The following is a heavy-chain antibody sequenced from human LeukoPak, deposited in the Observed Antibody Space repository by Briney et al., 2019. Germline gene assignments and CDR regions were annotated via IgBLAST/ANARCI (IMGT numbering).Heavy chain of an antibody. J-gene: IGHJ3*02. CDR2: IYSGGST. V-gene: IGHV3-53*01. Sequence: PGGSLRLSCAASGFTVSSNYMSWVRQAPGKGLEWVSVIYSGGSTYYADSVKGRFTISRDNSKNTLYLQMNSLRAEDTAVYYCANLSPLMIVVAEREHAFDIWGQGTMVTVSS. CDR1: GFTVSSNY. CDR3: ANLSPLMIVVAEREHAFDI. D-gene: IGHD3-22*01.